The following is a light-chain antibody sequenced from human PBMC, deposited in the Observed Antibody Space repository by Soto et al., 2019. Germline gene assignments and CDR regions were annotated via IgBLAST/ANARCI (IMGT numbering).Light chain of an antibody. CDR1: SSYVGAHNF. CDR3: SSYAGSNNYV. CDR2: EVS. J-gene: IGLJ1*01. Sequence: QSALTQPPSASGSPGQSVTISCTGTSSYVGAHNFVSWHQQHPGKAPKLMVYEVSKRPSGVPDRFSGSKSGNTASLTVSGLQAEDEADYYCSSYAGSNNYVFGTGTKSPS. V-gene: IGLV2-8*01.